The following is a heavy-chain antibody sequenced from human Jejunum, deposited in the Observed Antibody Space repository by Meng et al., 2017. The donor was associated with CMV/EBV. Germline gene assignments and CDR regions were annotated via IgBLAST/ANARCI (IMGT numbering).Heavy chain of an antibody. CDR3: AKERDLVSTTYYFDC. J-gene: IGHJ4*02. V-gene: IGHV3-30*02. Sequence: GAAGGGVVQPGDSLRLSCGASGFTFSSYGIHWVRQAPGKGLEWVAFIRNDGSDKYYADSVKGRFTMSRDNSRTTVSLQMNRLRPEDTAIYYCAKERDLVSTTYYFDCWGQGTLVTVSS. CDR2: IRNDGSDK. CDR1: GFTFSSYG. D-gene: IGHD2/OR15-2a*01.